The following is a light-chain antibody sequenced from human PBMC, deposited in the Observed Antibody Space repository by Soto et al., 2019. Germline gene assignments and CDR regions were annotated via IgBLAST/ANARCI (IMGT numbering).Light chain of an antibody. Sequence: EIVLTQSPGTLSLSTGERATLSCRASQSVSSTYLAWYQQKPGQAPRLLIYGASNRATGIPDRFSGSGSGTDFTLTISRLEPEDFAVYYCQQSGGSRWTFGQGTRVDI. CDR3: QQSGGSRWT. J-gene: IGKJ1*01. V-gene: IGKV3-20*01. CDR2: GAS. CDR1: QSVSSTY.